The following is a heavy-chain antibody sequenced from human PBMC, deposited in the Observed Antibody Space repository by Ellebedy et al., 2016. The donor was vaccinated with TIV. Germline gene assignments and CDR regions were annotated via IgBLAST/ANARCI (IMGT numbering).Heavy chain of an antibody. CDR3: ARSIVVVPAAMNY. D-gene: IGHD2-2*01. J-gene: IGHJ4*02. CDR2: INPNSGGT. CDR1: GYTFTGYY. V-gene: IGHV1-2*02. Sequence: AASVKVSCKASGYTFTGYYMHWARQAPGQGLEWMGWINPNSGGTNYAQKLQGRVTMTTDTSTSTAYMELRSLRSDDTAVYYCARSIVVVPAAMNYWGQGTLVTVSS.